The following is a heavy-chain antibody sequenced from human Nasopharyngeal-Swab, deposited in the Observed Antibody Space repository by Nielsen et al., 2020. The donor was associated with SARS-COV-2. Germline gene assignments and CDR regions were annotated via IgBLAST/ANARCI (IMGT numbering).Heavy chain of an antibody. Sequence: GESLKISCVASGFSFSIYVMAWVRQAPGKGLEWVSVFSGSGGSTYYADSVKGRFTISGDNSKNTLYLQMNSLRAEDTAVYYCAKNRWGSSGWFEIDYWGQGTLVTVSS. CDR3: AKNRWGSSGWFEIDY. D-gene: IGHD6-19*01. CDR2: FSGSGGST. J-gene: IGHJ4*02. V-gene: IGHV3-23*01. CDR1: GFSFSIYV.